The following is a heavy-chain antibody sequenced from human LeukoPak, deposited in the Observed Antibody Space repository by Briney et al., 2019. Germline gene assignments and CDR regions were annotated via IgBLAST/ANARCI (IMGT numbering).Heavy chain of an antibody. CDR2: INQNRRAS. Sequence: TGGSLRLSCAASGFSFSSHSMNWVRQAPGKGLEWVSYINQNRRASYYVDSVKGRFTISRDNAKNSLFLQMNRLRAEDTALYYCARGETNAQHRSRFWYYYYCMVVWCKGTTVTVSS. CDR3: ARGETNAQHRSRFWYYYYCMVV. CDR1: GFSFSSHS. J-gene: IGHJ6*03. D-gene: IGHD3-3*01. V-gene: IGHV3-48*04.